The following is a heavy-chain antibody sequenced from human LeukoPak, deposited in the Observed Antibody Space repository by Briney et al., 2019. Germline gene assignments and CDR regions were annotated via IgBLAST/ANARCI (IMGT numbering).Heavy chain of an antibody. V-gene: IGHV1-46*01. D-gene: IGHD5-18*01. CDR1: GYTFTSYY. J-gene: IGHJ4*02. Sequence: GASVKVSCKASGYTFTSYYMHWVRQAPGQGLEWMGIINPSGGSTSYAQKFQGRVTMTRDTSTSTVYMELSSLRSGDTAVYYCARADVDTAMVGYWGQGTLVTVSS. CDR2: INPSGGST. CDR3: ARADVDTAMVGY.